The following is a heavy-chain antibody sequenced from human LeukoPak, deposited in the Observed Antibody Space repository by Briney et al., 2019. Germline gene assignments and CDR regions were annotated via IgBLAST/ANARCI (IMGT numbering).Heavy chain of an antibody. CDR2: INAGNGNT. D-gene: IGHD1-14*01. J-gene: IGHJ3*02. V-gene: IGHV1-3*01. CDR1: GYTFTSYA. CDR3: ARGNQGSSDAFDI. Sequence: ASVKVSCKASGYTFTSYAMHWVRQAPGQRLEWMGWINAGNGNTKYSQKFQGRVTMTRNTSISTAYMELSSLRSEDTAVYYCARGNQGSSDAFDIWGQGTMVTVSS.